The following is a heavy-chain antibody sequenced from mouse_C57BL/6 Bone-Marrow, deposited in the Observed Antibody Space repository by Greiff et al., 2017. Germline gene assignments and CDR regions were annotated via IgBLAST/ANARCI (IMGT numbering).Heavy chain of an antibody. D-gene: IGHD1-1*01. V-gene: IGHV6-3*01. J-gene: IGHJ4*01. CDR2: IRLKSDNYAT. Sequence: EVKLEESGGGLVQPGGSMKLSCVASGFTFSNYWMNWVRQSPEKGLEWVAQIRLKSDNYATHYAESVKGRFTISRDDSKSSVYLQMNNLRAEDTGIYYGVITAGYAMDYWGQGTSVTVSS. CDR3: VITAGYAMDY. CDR1: GFTFSNYW.